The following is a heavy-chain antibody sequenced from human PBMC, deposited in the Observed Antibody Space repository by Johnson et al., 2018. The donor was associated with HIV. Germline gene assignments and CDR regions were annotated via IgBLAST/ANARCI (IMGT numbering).Heavy chain of an antibody. Sequence: QVQLVESGGGVVQPGRSLRLSCADSGLTFSSYGMNWVRQAPGKGLEWVAVISYDGCNKYYADSVKGRFTISRDNSKNTLYLQMNSLRAEDTAVYYCAKDRAVARWDAFDIWGQGTMVTVSS. CDR1: GLTFSSYG. CDR2: ISYDGCNK. J-gene: IGHJ3*02. V-gene: IGHV3-30*18. CDR3: AKDRAVARWDAFDI. D-gene: IGHD6-19*01.